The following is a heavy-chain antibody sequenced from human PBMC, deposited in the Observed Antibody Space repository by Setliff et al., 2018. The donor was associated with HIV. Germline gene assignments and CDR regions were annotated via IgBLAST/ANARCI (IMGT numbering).Heavy chain of an antibody. CDR3: ARDRGQGYSSGWISSDY. Sequence: SVKVSCKASGGTFSSYAISWVRQAPGQGLEWMGGIIPIFGTANYAQKFQGRVTITADESTSTAYMELISLRSEDTAVYYCARDRGQGYSSGWISSDYWGQGTLVTVSS. V-gene: IGHV1-69*13. D-gene: IGHD6-19*01. CDR1: GGTFSSYA. CDR2: IIPIFGTA. J-gene: IGHJ4*02.